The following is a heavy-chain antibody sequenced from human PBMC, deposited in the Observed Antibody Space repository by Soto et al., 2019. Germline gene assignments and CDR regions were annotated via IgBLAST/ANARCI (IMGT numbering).Heavy chain of an antibody. D-gene: IGHD2-2*01. J-gene: IGHJ6*02. CDR1: GGSFNDYY. Sequence: SETLSLSCAVYGGSFNDYYSTWIRQSPGKGLEWIGEINHSGSTNYNPSLKSRVTISIDTSRNEFSLNLSSVTAADTAVYYCARRSSYYYYFAMDVWGQGTTVTVSS. CDR3: ARRSSYYYYFAMDV. V-gene: IGHV4-34*01. CDR2: INHSGST.